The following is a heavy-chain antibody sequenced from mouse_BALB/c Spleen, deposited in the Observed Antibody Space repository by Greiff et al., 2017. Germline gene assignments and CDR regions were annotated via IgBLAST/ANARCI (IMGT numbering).Heavy chain of an antibody. CDR1: GYTFTSYT. CDR3: ARSGDYDGGVAY. CDR2: INPSSGYT. D-gene: IGHD2-4*01. Sequence: VQRVESGAELARPGASVKMSCKASGYTFTSYTMHWVKQRPGQGLEWIGYINPSSGYTNYNQKFKDKATLTADKSSSTAYMQLSSLTSEDSAVYYCARSGDYDGGVAYWGQGTLVTVSA. V-gene: IGHV1-4*01. J-gene: IGHJ3*01.